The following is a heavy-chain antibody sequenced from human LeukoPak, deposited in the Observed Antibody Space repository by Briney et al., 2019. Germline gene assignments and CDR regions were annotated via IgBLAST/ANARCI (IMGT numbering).Heavy chain of an antibody. J-gene: IGHJ4*02. CDR1: GFTFSSYS. CDR2: ISSSSSTI. Sequence: GGSLRLSCAASGFTFSSYSMNWVRQAPGKGLEWVSYISSSSSTIYYADSVKGRFTISRDNAKNSLYLQMNSLRDEDTAVYYCARDRETHSSGWYRSDYWGQGTLVTVSS. CDR3: ARDRETHSSGWYRSDY. D-gene: IGHD6-19*01. V-gene: IGHV3-48*02.